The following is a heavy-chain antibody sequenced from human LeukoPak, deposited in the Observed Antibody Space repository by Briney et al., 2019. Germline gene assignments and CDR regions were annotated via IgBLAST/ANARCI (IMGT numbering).Heavy chain of an antibody. D-gene: IGHD2-21*01. Sequence: ASVKVSCKASGYTFNSYAITWVRQAPGQGLEWMGWISTYNGNTNYAQKLQGRVTMTSDTSTNTAYMELRSLRSDDTAVYYCARFFDLLTSQELIVTEFDYWGQGTLVTVSS. CDR3: ARFFDLLTSQELIVTEFDY. CDR2: ISTYNGNT. CDR1: GYTFNSYA. V-gene: IGHV1-18*01. J-gene: IGHJ4*02.